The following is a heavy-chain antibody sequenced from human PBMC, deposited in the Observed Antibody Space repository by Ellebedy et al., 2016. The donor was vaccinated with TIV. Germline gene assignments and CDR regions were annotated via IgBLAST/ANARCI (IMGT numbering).Heavy chain of an antibody. J-gene: IGHJ4*02. CDR3: AVAGGGADY. V-gene: IGHV3-23*01. CDR2: IGRKGYNT. Sequence: GGSLRLSCPASGFTFSSYGMGWVRQAPGKGLEWISSIGRKGYNTNYVDSVKGRFTISRDNSKNTGYLQMDSLRVDDTALYYCAVAGGGADYWGQGTLVTVSS. D-gene: IGHD2-15*01. CDR1: GFTFSSYG.